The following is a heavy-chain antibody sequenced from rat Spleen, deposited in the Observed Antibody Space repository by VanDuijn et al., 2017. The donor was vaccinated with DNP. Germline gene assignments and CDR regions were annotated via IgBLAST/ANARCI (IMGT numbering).Heavy chain of an antibody. J-gene: IGHJ2*01. V-gene: IGHV5-25*01. CDR2: INNIGGTT. CDR1: GFSFSNYY. CDR3: TSNPHIRTAAPFDY. Sequence: EVQLVESGGGLVQPGRSLKLSCAASGFSFSNYYMAWVRQAPTKGLEWVASINNIGGTTYYPDSVKGRFTISRDNAKSTLYLQMNSLRSEDTATYYCTSNPHIRTAAPFDYWGQGVMVTVSS. D-gene: IGHD3-8*01.